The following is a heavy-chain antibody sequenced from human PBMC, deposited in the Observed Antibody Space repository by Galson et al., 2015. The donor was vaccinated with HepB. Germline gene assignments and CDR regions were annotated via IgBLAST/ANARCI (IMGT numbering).Heavy chain of an antibody. CDR2: ISAYNGNT. J-gene: IGHJ4*02. Sequence: SVKVSCKASGYTFTSYGISWVRQAPGQGLEWMGWISAYNGNTNYAQKLQGRVTMTTDTSTSTAYMELRSLRSDDTAVYYCARVVSSGSYSSFAYWGQGTLVPVS. D-gene: IGHD6-19*01. CDR1: GYTFTSYG. V-gene: IGHV1-18*04. CDR3: ARVVSSGSYSSFAY.